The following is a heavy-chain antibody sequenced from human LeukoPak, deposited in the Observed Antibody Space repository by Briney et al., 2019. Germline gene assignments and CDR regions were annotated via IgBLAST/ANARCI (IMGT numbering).Heavy chain of an antibody. CDR1: GGTFSSYA. CDR2: IIPIFGTA. J-gene: IGHJ4*02. V-gene: IGHV1-69*06. Sequence: GASVKVSCKASGGTFSSYAISWVQQAPGQGLEWMGGIIPIFGTANYAQKSQGRVTITADKSTSTAYMELSSLRSEDTAVYYCARVGARSGYDVFLGYWGQGTLVTVSS. D-gene: IGHD5-12*01. CDR3: ARVGARSGYDVFLGY.